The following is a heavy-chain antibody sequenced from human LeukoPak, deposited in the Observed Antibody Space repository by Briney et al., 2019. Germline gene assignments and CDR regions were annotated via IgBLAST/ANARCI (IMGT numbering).Heavy chain of an antibody. CDR2: INHSGST. Sequence: SETLSLTCAVYGGSFSGYYWSWIRQPPGKGLEWIGEINHSGSTNYNPSLKSRVTMSVDTSKNQFSLKLSSVTAADTAVYYCARFCSGGSCYSYDAFDIWGQGTMVTVSS. V-gene: IGHV4-34*01. D-gene: IGHD2-15*01. CDR1: GGSFSGYY. J-gene: IGHJ3*02. CDR3: ARFCSGGSCYSYDAFDI.